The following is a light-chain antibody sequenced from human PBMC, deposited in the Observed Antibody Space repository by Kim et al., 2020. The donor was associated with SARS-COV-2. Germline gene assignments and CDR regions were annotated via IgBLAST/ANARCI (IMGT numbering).Light chain of an antibody. CDR3: ETRDSNIRV. V-gene: IGLV4-60*03. CDR2: LEGSGSY. J-gene: IGLJ3*02. CDR1: SGHSSYI. Sequence: QPVLTQSSSASASLGSSVKLTCTLSSGHSSYIIAWHQQQPGKAPRSLMKLEGSGSYNKGSGVPDRFSGSSSGADRYLTISNLQSEDEADYYCETRDSNIRVFGGGTKLTVL.